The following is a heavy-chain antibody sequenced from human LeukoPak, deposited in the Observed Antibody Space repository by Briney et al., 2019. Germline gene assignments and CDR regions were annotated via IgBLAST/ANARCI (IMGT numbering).Heavy chain of an antibody. Sequence: SETLSLTCTVSGGSISSYYWSWTRQPPGKGLEWIGYIYYSGSTNYNPSLKSRVTISVDTSKNQFSLKLSSVTAADTAVYYCARGYSSGWYYFDYWGQGTLVTVSS. CDR2: IYYSGST. V-gene: IGHV4-59*01. J-gene: IGHJ4*02. D-gene: IGHD6-19*01. CDR3: ARGYSSGWYYFDY. CDR1: GGSISSYY.